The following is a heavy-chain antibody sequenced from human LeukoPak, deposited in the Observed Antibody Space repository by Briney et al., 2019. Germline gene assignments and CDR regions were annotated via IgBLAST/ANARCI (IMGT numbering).Heavy chain of an antibody. CDR3: VGELATGY. D-gene: IGHD2-21*02. J-gene: IGHJ4*02. V-gene: IGHV3-74*01. CDR2: INSDGSTI. Sequence: GGSLRLSCAASGFXFSSYWIHWVRQAPGKGRVWVSRINSDGSTITYADSVKGRFTISRDNAKNTLYLQMNSLRAEDTAVYYCVGELATGYWGQGTLVIVSS. CDR1: GFXFSSYW.